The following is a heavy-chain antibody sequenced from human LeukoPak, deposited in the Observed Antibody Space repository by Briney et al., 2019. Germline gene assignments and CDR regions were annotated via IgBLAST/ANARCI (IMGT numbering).Heavy chain of an antibody. D-gene: IGHD3-10*01. V-gene: IGHV1-2*06. Sequence: ASVKVSCKASGYSFTDYYIHWVRQAPGQGLEWMGRISPNSGGASYAQKFQGRVTITRNTSISTAYMEPSSLRSEDTAVYYWARRTPRWLVRGINWFDPWGQGTLVTVSS. J-gene: IGHJ5*02. CDR1: GYSFTDYY. CDR2: ISPNSGGA. CDR3: ARRTPRWLVRGINWFDP.